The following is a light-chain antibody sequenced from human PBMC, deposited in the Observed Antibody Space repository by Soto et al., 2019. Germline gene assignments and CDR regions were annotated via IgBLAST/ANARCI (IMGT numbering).Light chain of an antibody. CDR3: QQYTYWPPWT. J-gene: IGKJ1*01. CDR2: GAS. Sequence: EIVMTQSPDTLSVSPGERATLSCRASQSVTTNLAWYQQKPGQAPRLLIYGASTRATGIPARFSGSGSGTEFTLTISSLRPEDFAIYYCQQYTYWPPWTFGQGTKV. CDR1: QSVTTN. V-gene: IGKV3-15*01.